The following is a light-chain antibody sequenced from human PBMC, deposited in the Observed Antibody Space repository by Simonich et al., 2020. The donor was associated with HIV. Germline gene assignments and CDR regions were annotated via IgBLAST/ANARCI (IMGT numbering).Light chain of an antibody. CDR2: GAS. J-gene: IGKJ1*01. V-gene: IGKV3-15*01. CDR1: QSVSSN. Sequence: EIVLTQSPGTLSLSPGERATLSCRASQSVSSNLAWYQQKPGQAPRLLIYGASTRATGISARFSGSGSGTEFTLTISSLQSEDFAVYYCQQYNKWPPWTFGQGTKVEI. CDR3: QQYNKWPPWT.